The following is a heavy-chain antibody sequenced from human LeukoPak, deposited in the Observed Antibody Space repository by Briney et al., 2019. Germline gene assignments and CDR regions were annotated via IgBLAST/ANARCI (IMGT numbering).Heavy chain of an antibody. CDR1: GFTFSSCA. V-gene: IGHV3-23*01. J-gene: IGHJ4*02. D-gene: IGHD3-9*01. CDR3: AKISQRYFDWLSEPFDY. Sequence: GGSLRLSCAASGFTFSSCAMSWVRQAPGKGLEWVSAISGSGGSTYYADSVKGRFTISRDNSKNTLYLQMNSLRAEDTAVYYCAKISQRYFDWLSEPFDYWGQGTLVTVSS. CDR2: ISGSGGST.